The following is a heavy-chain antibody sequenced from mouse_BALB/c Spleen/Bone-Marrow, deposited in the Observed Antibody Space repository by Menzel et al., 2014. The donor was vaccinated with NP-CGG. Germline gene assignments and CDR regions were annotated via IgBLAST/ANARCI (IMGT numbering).Heavy chain of an antibody. CDR1: GYTFTSYW. Sequence: VQLQQSGTVLARPGASVKMSCKASGYTFTSYWMHWVKQRPGQGLELIGTIYPGNSDTTYNQKFKGKAKLTAVTSTSTAYMELSSLTNEDSAVYYCTTLARNYFDYWGQGTTLTVSS. V-gene: IGHV1-5*01. CDR3: TTLARNYFDY. J-gene: IGHJ2*01. CDR2: IYPGNSDT.